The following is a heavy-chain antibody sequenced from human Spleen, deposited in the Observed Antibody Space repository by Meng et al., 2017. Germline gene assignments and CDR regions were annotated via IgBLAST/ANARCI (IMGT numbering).Heavy chain of an antibody. CDR3: ARRLGYCSGGSCFVNWFDP. CDR1: VYSFTSYW. J-gene: IGHJ5*02. V-gene: IGHV5-51*03. Sequence: EVKKPGESPKISCKGSVYSFTSYWIGWVPQMPGKGLEWMGIIYPGESDTRYSPYFQGQVTISANKSISTAYLQWSSLKASDTAMYYCARRLGYCSGGSCFVNWFDPWGQGTLVTVSS. D-gene: IGHD2-15*01. CDR2: IYPGESDT.